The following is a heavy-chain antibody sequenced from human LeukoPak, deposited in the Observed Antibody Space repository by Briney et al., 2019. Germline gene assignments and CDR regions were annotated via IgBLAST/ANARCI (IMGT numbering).Heavy chain of an antibody. Sequence: GRSLRPSCAASGFTFSTYAMHWVRQTPAKGLEWVAVISYDENNKYYADSVKGRFTISRDNSKNTLFLQMNSLRTEDTAVYYCTRGDGLKDFDYWGQGTLVTVSS. CDR1: GFTFSTYA. CDR3: TRGDGLKDFDY. CDR2: ISYDENNK. D-gene: IGHD5-24*01. J-gene: IGHJ4*02. V-gene: IGHV3-30-3*01.